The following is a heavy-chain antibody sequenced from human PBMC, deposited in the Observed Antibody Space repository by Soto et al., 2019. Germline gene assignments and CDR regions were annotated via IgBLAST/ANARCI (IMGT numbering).Heavy chain of an antibody. D-gene: IGHD6-13*01. V-gene: IGHV3-23*01. CDR3: AKSGVSSWSFGRLGP. Sequence: EVPLLESGGRLVQPGGSLRLSCAASGFTFNNYAMTWVRQAPGKGLEWVSGISDSGSRTKYADSVKGRFTISRDSSKNTLYLQMDSLRVEDTAVYYCAKSGVSSWSFGRLGPWGQGTLVTVSP. CDR2: ISDSGSRT. CDR1: GFTFNNYA. J-gene: IGHJ5*02.